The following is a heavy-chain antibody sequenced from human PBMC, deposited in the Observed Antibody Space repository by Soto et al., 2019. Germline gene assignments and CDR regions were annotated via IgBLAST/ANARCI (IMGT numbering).Heavy chain of an antibody. V-gene: IGHV1-69*01. CDR3: ARVLYYGSGSYSPYGMDV. CDR1: GVSFNNNG. CDR2: VSPPFRTS. Sequence: QVQLVQSGAEMKKPGSSVKVSCKTSGVSFNNNGIGWVRQAPGHGLEWMGGVSPPFRTSNYARKFQGRISINADASTGTVNMELSSLTSEDTAQYYCARVLYYGSGSYSPYGMDVWGQGTTVTVSS. J-gene: IGHJ6*02. D-gene: IGHD3-10*01.